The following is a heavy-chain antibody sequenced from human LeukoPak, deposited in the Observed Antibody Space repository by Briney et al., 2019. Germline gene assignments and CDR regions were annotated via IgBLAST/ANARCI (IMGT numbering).Heavy chain of an antibody. J-gene: IGHJ5*02. V-gene: IGHV1-2*06. CDR3: ARAITPVRGWFDP. Sequence: ASVKVSCKASGYTFTGYYMHWVRQAPGQGLEWMGRINPNSGGTNYAQKFQGRVTMTRDTSISTAYMELSRLRSDDTAVYYCARAITPVRGWFDPWGQGTLVTVSS. D-gene: IGHD4-23*01. CDR2: INPNSGGT. CDR1: GYTFTGYY.